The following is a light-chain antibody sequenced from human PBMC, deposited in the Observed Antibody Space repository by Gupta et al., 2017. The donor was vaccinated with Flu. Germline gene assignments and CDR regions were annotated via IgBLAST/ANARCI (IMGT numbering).Light chain of an antibody. V-gene: IGKV3-11*01. J-gene: IGKJ4*01. CDR2: DAS. CDR3: QQRSNWPT. Sequence: ALTQSPVTLSLSPGERATLSCSASQSVSTYLAWYQQKPGQAPRLLNYDASNRATGIPVRFSGSGSGKDFTLTISSLEPEDFAVYYCQQRSNWPTFGGGTKVEIK. CDR1: QSVSTY.